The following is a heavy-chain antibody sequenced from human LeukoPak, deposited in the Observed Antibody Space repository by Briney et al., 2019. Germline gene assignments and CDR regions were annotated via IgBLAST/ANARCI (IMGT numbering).Heavy chain of an antibody. D-gene: IGHD6-13*01. J-gene: IGHJ4*02. CDR2: ISYDGSKK. V-gene: IGHV3-30*03. CDR1: GFTFSSYG. CDR3: ARSTQKQQLVLCLGY. Sequence: PGRSLRLSCAASGFTFSSYGMHWVRQAPGKGLEWVAVISYDGSKKYYADSVKGRFTISRDNSKNTLYLQMNSLRAEDTAVYYCARSTQKQQLVLCLGYWGQGTLVTISS.